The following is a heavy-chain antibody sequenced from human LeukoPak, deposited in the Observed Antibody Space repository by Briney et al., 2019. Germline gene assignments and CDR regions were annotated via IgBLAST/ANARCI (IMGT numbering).Heavy chain of an antibody. CDR1: GGSITSHH. J-gene: IGHJ4*02. CDR2: TSYSGST. D-gene: IGHD5-18*01. V-gene: IGHV4-59*11. CDR3: ARGGSRRDTAMVWDY. Sequence: SETLSLTCPVSGGSITSHHWNWIRQAPGKGLEWIGYTSYSGSTSYNPSLKSRVTISMDTSKNQFSLKLSSVTAADTAVYYCARGGSRRDTAMVWDYWGQGVLVTVSS.